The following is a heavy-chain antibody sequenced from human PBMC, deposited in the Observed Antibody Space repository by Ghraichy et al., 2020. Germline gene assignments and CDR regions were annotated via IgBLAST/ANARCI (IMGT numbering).Heavy chain of an antibody. Sequence: SETLSLTCTVSGGSISSGGYYWSWIRQHPGKGLEWIGYIYYSGSTYYNPSLKSRVTISVDTSKNQFSLKLSSVTAADTAVYYCARATTANWNVRGIYYFDYWGQGTLVTVSS. CDR3: ARATTANWNVRGIYYFDY. D-gene: IGHD1-20*01. J-gene: IGHJ4*02. CDR1: GGSISSGGYY. CDR2: IYYSGST. V-gene: IGHV4-31*03.